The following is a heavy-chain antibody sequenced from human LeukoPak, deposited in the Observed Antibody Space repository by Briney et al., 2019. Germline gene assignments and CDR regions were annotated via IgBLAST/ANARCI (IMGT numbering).Heavy chain of an antibody. CDR2: ISADGTDQ. D-gene: IGHD1-26*01. V-gene: IGHV3-30-3*01. CDR1: GFNFISHA. J-gene: IGHJ4*02. CDR3: AGGSYYYYFNY. Sequence: GGSLRLSCTASGFNFISHAMHWFRQAPGKGLEWLAFISADGTDQNYAESVKGRFTISRDNHKNTLFLQMKNLSPEDTAIYYCAGGSYYYYFNYWGQGTLVTVSS.